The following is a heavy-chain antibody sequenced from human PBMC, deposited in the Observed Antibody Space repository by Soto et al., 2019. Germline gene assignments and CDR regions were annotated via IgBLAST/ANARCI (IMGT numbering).Heavy chain of an antibody. CDR3: VSWADAADEDYFHH. V-gene: IGHV3-7*01. D-gene: IGHD3-16*01. CDR2: INQDGGQK. J-gene: IGHJ1*01. CDR1: GIRFTSSW. Sequence: GSLRLSCAASGIRFTSSWMSWVRQAPGKGLEWVAHINQDGGQKYYVDSAKGRFTISRDNAKTSLYLQMNSLRAEDTAVFYCVSWADAADEDYFHHWGQGTLVTVSS.